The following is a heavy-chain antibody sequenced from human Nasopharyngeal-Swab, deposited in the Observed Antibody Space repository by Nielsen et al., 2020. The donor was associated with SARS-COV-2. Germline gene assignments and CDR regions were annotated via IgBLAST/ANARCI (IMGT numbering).Heavy chain of an antibody. CDR2: IIPILGIA. J-gene: IGHJ6*02. V-gene: IGHV1-69*04. CDR3: ARGNEGAAAGTGYYYYGMDV. Sequence: SVKVSCKASGGTFSSYAISWVRQAPGQGLEWMGRIIPILGIANYAQKFQGRVPITADKSTSTAYMELSSLRSEDPAVYYCARGNEGAAAGTGYYYYGMDVWGQGTTVTVSS. D-gene: IGHD6-13*01. CDR1: GGTFSSYA.